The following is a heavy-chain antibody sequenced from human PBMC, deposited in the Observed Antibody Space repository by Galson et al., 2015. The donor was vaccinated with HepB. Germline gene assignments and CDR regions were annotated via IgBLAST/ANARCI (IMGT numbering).Heavy chain of an antibody. D-gene: IGHD1-26*01. Sequence: SLRLSCAASGFTFSSYEMNWVRQAPGKGLEWVSYISSSGSTTYYADSVKGRFTISRDNAKDSLYLQMNSLRAEDTAVYYCARKYSGGCDYWGQRTLVTVSS. V-gene: IGHV3-48*03. J-gene: IGHJ4*02. CDR1: GFTFSSYE. CDR3: ARKYSGGCDY. CDR2: ISSSGSTT.